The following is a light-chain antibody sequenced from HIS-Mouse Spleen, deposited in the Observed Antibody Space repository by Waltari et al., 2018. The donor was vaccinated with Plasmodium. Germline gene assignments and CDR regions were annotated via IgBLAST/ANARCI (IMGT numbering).Light chain of an antibody. Sequence: SYELTPPPSVSVSPGQTARIPCSGDALPKKYAYWYQQKSGQAPVLVIYEDSKLPSGIPERFSGSSSGTMATLTISGAQVEDEADYYCYSTDSSGNHRVFGGGTKLTVL. J-gene: IGLJ3*02. CDR1: ALPKKY. CDR3: YSTDSSGNHRV. CDR2: EDS. V-gene: IGLV3-10*01.